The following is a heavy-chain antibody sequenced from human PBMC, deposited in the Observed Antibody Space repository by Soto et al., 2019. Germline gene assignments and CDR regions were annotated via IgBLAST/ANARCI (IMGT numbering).Heavy chain of an antibody. CDR1: GGSISSYY. Sequence: QVQLQESGPGLVKPSETLSLTCTVSGGSISSYYWSWIRQPPGKGLEWIGYIYYSGSTNYNPSLKSRVTISVDTSKNQFSLKLSSVTAADTAVYYCARGRPQKGGYCSSTSCYSYYYYYMDVWGKGTMVTVSS. D-gene: IGHD2-2*01. CDR2: IYYSGST. J-gene: IGHJ6*03. V-gene: IGHV4-59*01. CDR3: ARGRPQKGGYCSSTSCYSYYYYYMDV.